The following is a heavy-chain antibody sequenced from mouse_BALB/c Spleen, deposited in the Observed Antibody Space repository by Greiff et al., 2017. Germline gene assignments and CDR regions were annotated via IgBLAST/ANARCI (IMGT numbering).Heavy chain of an antibody. J-gene: IGHJ2*01. Sequence: EVQRVESGGGLVQPGGSLKLSCAASGFTFSSYTMSWVRQTPEKRLEWVAYISNGGGSTYYPDTVKGRFTISRDNAKNTLYLQMSSLKSEDTAMYYCARDWDQGYFDYWGQGTTLTVSS. CDR3: ARDWDQGYFDY. CDR1: GFTFSSYT. V-gene: IGHV5-12-2*01. D-gene: IGHD4-1*01. CDR2: ISNGGGST.